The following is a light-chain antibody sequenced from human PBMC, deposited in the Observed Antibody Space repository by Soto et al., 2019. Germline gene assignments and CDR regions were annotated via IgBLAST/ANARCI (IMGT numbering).Light chain of an antibody. CDR1: QSISSK. J-gene: IGKJ5*01. Sequence: IVTTQSQATLSVSAWILXAXVGDXGTIXXRXSQSISSKLAWYQHKPGQAPTLLIYDTSTRAAGSPATFTGSGSGTDFTLTISSLQSEDFAVYYCQQYNTWRSISFGQGTGVEIK. CDR3: QQYNTWRSIS. CDR2: DTS. V-gene: IGKV3-15*01.